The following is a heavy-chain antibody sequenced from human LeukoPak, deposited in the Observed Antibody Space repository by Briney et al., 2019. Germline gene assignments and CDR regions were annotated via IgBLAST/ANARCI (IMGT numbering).Heavy chain of an antibody. CDR3: AKWGPWRVDS. D-gene: IGHD1-26*01. Sequence: GGSLRLSCAASGFTFSTYWMGWVRQAPGKGLEFVAILKKDGSEQYYVDSVKGRFTVSRDNAKNSLFLQMDSLRAEDTAVYSCAKWGPWRVDSWGQGALVTVSS. CDR1: GFTFSTYW. V-gene: IGHV3-7*01. CDR2: LKKDGSEQ. J-gene: IGHJ4*02.